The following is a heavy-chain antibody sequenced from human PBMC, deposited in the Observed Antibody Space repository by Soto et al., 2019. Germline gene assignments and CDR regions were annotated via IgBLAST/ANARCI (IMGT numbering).Heavy chain of an antibody. CDR2: IIPIFGTA. D-gene: IGHD3-22*01. CDR3: ATTGRGDYYDSSGYYSPWAGDAYYFDY. CDR1: GGTFSSYA. Sequence: GASVKVSCKASGGTFSSYAISWVRQAPGQGLEWMGGIIPIFGTANYAQKFQGRVTITADKSTSTAYMELSSLRSEDTAVYYCATTGRGDYYDSSGYYSPWAGDAYYFDYWGQGTLVTVSS. V-gene: IGHV1-69*06. J-gene: IGHJ4*02.